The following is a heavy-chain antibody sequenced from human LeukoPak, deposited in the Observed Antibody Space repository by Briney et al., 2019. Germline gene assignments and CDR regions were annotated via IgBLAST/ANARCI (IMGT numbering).Heavy chain of an antibody. J-gene: IGHJ2*01. CDR3: ARALYRQRVVVVSAKNYWYFDL. D-gene: IGHD2-21*01. CDR1: GFTFSNSW. Sequence: TGGSLRLSCAASGFTFSNSWMSWVRQAPGRGLEWVANIKQDGSEKYYVDSVKGRFTISRDNAKNSLYLQMNSLRTEDTAVYYCARALYRQRVVVVSAKNYWYFDLWGRGTLVTVSS. V-gene: IGHV3-7*01. CDR2: IKQDGSEK.